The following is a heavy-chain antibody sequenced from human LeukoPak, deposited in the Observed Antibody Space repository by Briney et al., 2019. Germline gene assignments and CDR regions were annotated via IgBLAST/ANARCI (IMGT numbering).Heavy chain of an antibody. D-gene: IGHD2-15*01. CDR1: GESLNSYY. CDR2: IYASGTT. V-gene: IGHV4-34*01. CDR3: ARGAWATRLAS. Sequence: SETLSLTCAVYGESLNSYYWSWVRQPPGEGLEWIGEIYASGTTKYNPSLKSRVAISMVPSKQQSSLRLSSVTAADTAVYYCARGAWATRLASWGLGTPVIVSS. J-gene: IGHJ4*02.